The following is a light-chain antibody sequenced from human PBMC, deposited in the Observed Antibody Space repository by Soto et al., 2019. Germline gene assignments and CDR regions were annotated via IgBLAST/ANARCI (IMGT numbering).Light chain of an antibody. CDR3: QQYHNWPPLT. CDR1: QSISTN. J-gene: IGKJ4*01. V-gene: IGKV3-15*01. CDR2: GAS. Sequence: EIVMTQSPATLSVSPGERATLSCRAGQSISTNLAWYQQKPGQAPRLLIYGASTRATGIPARFSGSGSGTEFTLTISGLQSEDFAVYYCQQYHNWPPLTFGGGTKVEIK.